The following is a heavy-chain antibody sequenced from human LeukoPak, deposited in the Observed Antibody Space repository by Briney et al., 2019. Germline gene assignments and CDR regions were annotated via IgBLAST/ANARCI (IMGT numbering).Heavy chain of an antibody. CDR3: AKELWFGELLGLDY. V-gene: IGHV3-23*01. CDR2: ISGSGGST. Sequence: PGGSLRLSCTVSGFTVSSNSMSWVRQAPGKGLEWVSAISGSGGSTYYADSVKGRFTISRDNSRNTLYLQMNSLRAEDTAVYYCAKELWFGELLGLDYWGQGTLVTVSS. J-gene: IGHJ4*02. D-gene: IGHD3-10*01. CDR1: GFTVSSNS.